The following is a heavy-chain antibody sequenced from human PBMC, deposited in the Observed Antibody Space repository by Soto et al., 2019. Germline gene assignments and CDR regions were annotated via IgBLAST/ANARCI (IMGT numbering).Heavy chain of an antibody. Sequence: QVRLVQSGAEVKEPGASVKVSCKASGYTFSNYGVAWVRRAPGQGLEWMGWISGPNGETKYAQNLQNRVSMTTETSTSTAYMELRSLRPDDTAIYFCGRGGLAVSGTYDYWGQGRLVTVSS. J-gene: IGHJ4*02. V-gene: IGHV1-18*01. CDR2: ISGPNGET. D-gene: IGHD6-19*01. CDR1: GYTFSNYG. CDR3: GRGGLAVSGTYDY.